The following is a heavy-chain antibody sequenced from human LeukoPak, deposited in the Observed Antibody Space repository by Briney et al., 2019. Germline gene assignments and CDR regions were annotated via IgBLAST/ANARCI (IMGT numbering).Heavy chain of an antibody. D-gene: IGHD6-6*01. J-gene: IGHJ5*02. CDR2: IYYTWST. V-gene: IGHV4-59*01. Sequence: SETLSLTCSVSGGSISSYYWCWIRQPPGKGLEWIGYIYYTWSTKYNPSLKSRVTISADTSKNQFSLKVSSVTAADTAVYYCARDLGYSTSSERFDWFDPWGQGTLVTVSS. CDR3: ARDLGYSTSSERFDWFDP. CDR1: GGSISSYY.